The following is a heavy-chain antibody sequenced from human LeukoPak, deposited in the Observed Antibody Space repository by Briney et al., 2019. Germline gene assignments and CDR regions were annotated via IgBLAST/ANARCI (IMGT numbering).Heavy chain of an antibody. D-gene: IGHD3-22*01. Sequence: GGSLRLSCAASGFTFSNYALSWVRQAPGKGLEWGSDISGSGGSTYYADSVKGRFTISRDNSKNTMYPQMNSLRAEDTAVYYCARESLNYYDSSGYYLYYYCMDVWGKGTTVTVSS. V-gene: IGHV3-23*01. CDR2: ISGSGGST. J-gene: IGHJ6*03. CDR1: GFTFSNYA. CDR3: ARESLNYYDSSGYYLYYYCMDV.